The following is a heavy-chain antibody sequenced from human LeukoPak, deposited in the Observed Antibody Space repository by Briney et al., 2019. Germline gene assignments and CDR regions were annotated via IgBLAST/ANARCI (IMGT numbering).Heavy chain of an antibody. J-gene: IGHJ5*02. CDR2: IYYSGST. V-gene: IGHV4-59*12. D-gene: IGHD1-7*01. Sequence: SETLSLTCTVSGGSISSYYWSWIRQPPGKGLEWIGYIYYSGSTNYNPSLKSRVTISVDRSQNQFSLNLSSVTAADTAVYYCARVAGTPNWFDPWGQGTLVTVSS. CDR1: GGSISSYY. CDR3: ARVAGTPNWFDP.